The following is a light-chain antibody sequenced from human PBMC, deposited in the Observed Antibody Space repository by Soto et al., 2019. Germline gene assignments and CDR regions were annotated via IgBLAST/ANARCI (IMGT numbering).Light chain of an antibody. CDR1: QDISTW. V-gene: IGKV1D-12*01. J-gene: IGKJ3*01. CDR3: QQANSFPSA. CDR2: TAS. Sequence: DIQMTQSPSSVSASVGDRVTITCRASQDISTWLAWYQQKPGKAPKLLIYTASSLQSGVPSRFSGSGSGTDFTLTISSLQSEDFATYYCQQANSFPSAFGPGTKVDIK.